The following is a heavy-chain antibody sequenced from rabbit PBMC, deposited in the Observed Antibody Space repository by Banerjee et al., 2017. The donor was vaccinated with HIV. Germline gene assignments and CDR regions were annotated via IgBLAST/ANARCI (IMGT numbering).Heavy chain of an antibody. Sequence: QEQLEESGGDLVKPEGSLTLTCTASGFDLSSYYISWVRQAPRKGLEWIGIIHAGKGSTEYASWVNGRFTISSDNAQNTVDLKMNSLTAADTATYFCARAGYAGYDYSTAFAPRGPGTLVTVS. J-gene: IGHJ2*01. CDR3: ARAGYAGYDYSTAFAP. CDR1: GFDLSSYY. V-gene: IGHV1S43*01. CDR2: IHAGKGST. D-gene: IGHD7-1*01.